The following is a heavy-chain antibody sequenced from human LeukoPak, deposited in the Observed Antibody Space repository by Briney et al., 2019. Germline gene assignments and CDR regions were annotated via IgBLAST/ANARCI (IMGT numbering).Heavy chain of an antibody. D-gene: IGHD4-17*01. CDR3: AREATDDYGDPDAFDI. J-gene: IGHJ3*02. V-gene: IGHV4-59*01. CDR2: IYYSGST. Sequence: SETLSLTCTVSGGSISSYYWSWIRQPPGKGLEWIGYIYYSGSTNYNPSLKSRVTISVDTSKNQFSLKLSSVTAADTAVYYCAREATDDYGDPDAFDIWGQGTMVTVSS. CDR1: GGSISSYY.